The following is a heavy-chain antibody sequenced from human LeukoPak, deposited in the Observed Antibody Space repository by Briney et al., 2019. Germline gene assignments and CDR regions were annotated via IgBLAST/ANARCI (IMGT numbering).Heavy chain of an antibody. D-gene: IGHD3-10*01. CDR1: GYTFTGYA. Sequence: ASVKVSCKASGYTFTGYAMHWVRQAPGQRLEWMGWINPNSGGTNYAQKFQGWVTMTRDTSISTAYMELSRLRSDDTAVYYCAREVKQGTPIGSGSSYGMDVWGQGTTVTVSS. CDR3: AREVKQGTPIGSGSSYGMDV. CDR2: INPNSGGT. V-gene: IGHV1-2*04. J-gene: IGHJ6*02.